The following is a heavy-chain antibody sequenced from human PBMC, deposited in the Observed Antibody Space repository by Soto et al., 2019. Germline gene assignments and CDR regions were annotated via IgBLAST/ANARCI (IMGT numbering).Heavy chain of an antibody. CDR1: GFTFSSYA. Sequence: PGGSLRLSCAAPGFTFSSYAMSWVRQAPGKGLEWVSAISGSGGSTYYADSVKGRFTISRDNSKNTLYLQMNSLRAEDTAVYYCAKDLESHSRQGWFDPWGQGTLVTASS. CDR2: ISGSGGST. V-gene: IGHV3-23*01. J-gene: IGHJ5*02. CDR3: AKDLESHSRQGWFDP. D-gene: IGHD6-13*01.